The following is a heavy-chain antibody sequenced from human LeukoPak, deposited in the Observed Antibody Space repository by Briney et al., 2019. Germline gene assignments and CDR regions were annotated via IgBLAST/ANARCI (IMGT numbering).Heavy chain of an antibody. D-gene: IGHD1-14*01. V-gene: IGHV3-48*03. CDR1: GFTFSSYE. J-gene: IGHJ4*02. Sequence: GGSLRLSCAASGFTFSSYEMNWVRQAPGKGLEWVSYISSSGSTIYYADSVKGRFTISRDNAKNTLYLQMNSLRAEDTAVYYCAKGSGKNLGDYWGQGTLVTVSS. CDR3: AKGSGKNLGDY. CDR2: ISSSGSTI.